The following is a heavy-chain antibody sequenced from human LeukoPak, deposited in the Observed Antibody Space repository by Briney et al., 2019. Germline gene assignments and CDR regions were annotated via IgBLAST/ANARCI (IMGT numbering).Heavy chain of an antibody. D-gene: IGHD6-13*01. CDR1: GGSISSYY. J-gene: IGHJ3*02. V-gene: IGHV4-59*08. Sequence: SETLSLTCTVSGGSISSYYWSWIRQPPGKGLEWIGYIYYSGSTNYNPSLKSRVTISVDTSKNQFSLKLSSVTAADTAVYYCARRWQQLDAFDIWGQGTMVTVSS. CDR3: ARRWQQLDAFDI. CDR2: IYYSGST.